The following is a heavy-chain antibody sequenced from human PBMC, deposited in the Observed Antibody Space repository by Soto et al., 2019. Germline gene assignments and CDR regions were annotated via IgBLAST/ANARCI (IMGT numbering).Heavy chain of an antibody. CDR1: GGTFSSYA. V-gene: IGHV1-69*01. J-gene: IGHJ5*02. Sequence: QVQLVQSGAEVKKPGSSVKVSCKASGGTFSSYAISWVRQAPGQGLEWMGGIIPIFGTANYAQKFQGRVTSTADESTSTAYMELSSLRSEDTAVYYCARDLSSSWYGGANWFDPWGQGTLVTVSS. CDR2: IIPIFGTA. D-gene: IGHD6-13*01. CDR3: ARDLSSSWYGGANWFDP.